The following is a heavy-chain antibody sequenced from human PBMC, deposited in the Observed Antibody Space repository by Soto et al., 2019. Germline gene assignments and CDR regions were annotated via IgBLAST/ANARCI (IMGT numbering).Heavy chain of an antibody. J-gene: IGHJ6*02. V-gene: IGHV1-3*01. Sequence: ASVKVSCKASGYTFTSYAMHWVRQAPGQRLEWMGWINAGNGNTKYSQKFQGRVTITRDTSASTAYMELSSLRSEDTAVYYCARGSLTIFGVVNHYYDMDVWGQGTTVTVSS. CDR3: ARGSLTIFGVVNHYYDMDV. CDR1: GYTFTSYA. CDR2: INAGNGNT. D-gene: IGHD3-3*01.